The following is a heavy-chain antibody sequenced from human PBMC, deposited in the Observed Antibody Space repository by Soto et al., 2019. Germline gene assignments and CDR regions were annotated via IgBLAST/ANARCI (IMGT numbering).Heavy chain of an antibody. CDR1: GFTFSSYW. CDR3: ARVPDAPYSSSWRGVFDY. V-gene: IGHV3-74*01. J-gene: IGHJ4*02. CDR2: INSDGSST. D-gene: IGHD6-13*01. Sequence: GGSLRLSCAASGFTFSSYWMHWVRQAPGKGLVWVSRINSDGSSTSYADSVKGRFTISRDNAKNTLYLQMNSLRAEDTAVYYCARVPDAPYSSSWRGVFDYWGQGTLVTVSS.